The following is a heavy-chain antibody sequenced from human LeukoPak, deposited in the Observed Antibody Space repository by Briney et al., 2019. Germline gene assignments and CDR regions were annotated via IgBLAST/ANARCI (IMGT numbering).Heavy chain of an antibody. CDR3: AKVRGPDKVPAAIFRTTQGAFDI. D-gene: IGHD2-2*01. CDR2: ISGSGGST. V-gene: IGHV3-23*01. J-gene: IGHJ3*02. Sequence: GGSLRLSCAASGFTFSSYAMSWVRQAPGKGLEWVSAISGSGGSTYYADSVKGRFTISRDNSKNTLYLQMNSLRAEDTAVYYCAKVRGPDKVPAAIFRTTQGAFDIWGQGTMVTVSS. CDR1: GFTFSSYA.